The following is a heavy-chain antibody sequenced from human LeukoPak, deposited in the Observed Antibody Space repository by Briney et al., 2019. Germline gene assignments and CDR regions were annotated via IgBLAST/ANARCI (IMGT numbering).Heavy chain of an antibody. D-gene: IGHD3-22*01. Sequence: GASVKVSCKASGYTFTSYDINWVRQATGQGLEWMGWMNPNSGNTGYAQKFQGRVTMTRNTSISTAYMELSSLRSEDTAVYYCARGRTPEVGSSGSFVQHWGQGTLVTVSS. V-gene: IGHV1-8*01. J-gene: IGHJ1*01. CDR1: GYTFTSYD. CDR2: MNPNSGNT. CDR3: ARGRTPEVGSSGSFVQH.